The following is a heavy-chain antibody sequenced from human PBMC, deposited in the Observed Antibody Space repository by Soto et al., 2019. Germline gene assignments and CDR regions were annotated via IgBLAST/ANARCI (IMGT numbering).Heavy chain of an antibody. J-gene: IGHJ1*01. CDR1: DSPSVAT. CDR2: IYSGGGT. Sequence: PGGSRDSPVQPLDSPSVATMSWVRQAPGKGLEWVSVIYSGGGTYYADSVKGRFTISRDNSKNTLYLQMNSLRAEDTAVYYCARDPVGATTEYFQHWGQGTLVTVSS. V-gene: IGHV3-66*01. D-gene: IGHD1-26*01. CDR3: ARDPVGATTEYFQH.